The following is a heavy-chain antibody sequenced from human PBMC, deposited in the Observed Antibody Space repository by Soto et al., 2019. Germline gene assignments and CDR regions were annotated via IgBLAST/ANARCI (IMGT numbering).Heavy chain of an antibody. V-gene: IGHV1-69*13. CDR3: ATSIGYCSSTSCYSSAYYYYYGMDV. J-gene: IGHJ6*02. CDR1: GGTFSSYA. D-gene: IGHD2-2*01. CDR2: IIPIFGTA. Sequence: GASVKVSCKASGGTFSSYAISWVRQAPVQGLEWMGWIIPIFGTANYAQKFQGRVTITADESKSTAYMELSSLRSEDTAVYYCATSIGYCSSTSCYSSAYYYYYGMDVWGQGTTLTGSS.